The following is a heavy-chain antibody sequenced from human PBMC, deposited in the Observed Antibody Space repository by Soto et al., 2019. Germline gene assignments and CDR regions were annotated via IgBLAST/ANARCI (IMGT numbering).Heavy chain of an antibody. J-gene: IGHJ4*02. D-gene: IGHD4-17*01. CDR3: ARVLATVTSYYIDH. CDR1: DGSINSGGYY. V-gene: IGHV4-31*03. CDR2: IYYNGIM. Sequence: QVQLQESGPGLVKPSQTLSLTCTVSDGSINSGGYYWSWIRQYPGKGLEWIGYIYYNGIMYYNPSLKSRVTISKDTSRSQFSLRLSSVTAADTAVYYCARVLATVTSYYIDHWGQGTLVTVSS.